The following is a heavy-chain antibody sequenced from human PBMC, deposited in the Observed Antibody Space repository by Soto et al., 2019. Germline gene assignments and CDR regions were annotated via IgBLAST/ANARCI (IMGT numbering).Heavy chain of an antibody. Sequence: ASVKVSCKASGYTFNGYFVHWVRQAPGQGLEWMGWINPNSGGTKYAQRFQHWVTMTRDTSINTAYMELSRLTSDDAAVYYCARGYSNYFFDLWGQGTLVTVSS. V-gene: IGHV1-2*04. CDR3: ARGYSNYFFDL. J-gene: IGHJ4*02. D-gene: IGHD4-4*01. CDR1: GYTFNGYF. CDR2: INPNSGGT.